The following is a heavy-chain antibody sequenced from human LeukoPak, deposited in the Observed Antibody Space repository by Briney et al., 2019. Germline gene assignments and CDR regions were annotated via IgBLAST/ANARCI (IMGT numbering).Heavy chain of an antibody. V-gene: IGHV3-30*02. D-gene: IGHD6-13*01. J-gene: IGHJ4*02. CDR2: IRYDGSNK. CDR3: AKPYSSSWYFADK. CDR1: GFTFSSYG. Sequence: GGSLRLSCAASGFTFSSYGMHWVRQAPGKGLEWVAFIRYDGSNKYYADSVKGRFTISRDNSKNTLYLQMNSLRAEDTAVYYCAKPYSSSWYFADKWGQGTLVTVSS.